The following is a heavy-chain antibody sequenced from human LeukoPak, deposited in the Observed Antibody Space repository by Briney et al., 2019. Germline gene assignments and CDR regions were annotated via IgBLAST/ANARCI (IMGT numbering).Heavy chain of an antibody. J-gene: IGHJ4*02. CDR2: IIPIFGTA. Sequence: SVKVSXKASGGTFSSYAISWMRQAPGQGLEWMGRIIPIFGTANYAQKFQGRVTITTDESTSTAYMELSSLRSEDTAVYYCARERARYCSSTSCYRLPYYFDYWGQGTLVTVSS. D-gene: IGHD2-2*01. V-gene: IGHV1-69*05. CDR3: ARERARYCSSTSCYRLPYYFDY. CDR1: GGTFSSYA.